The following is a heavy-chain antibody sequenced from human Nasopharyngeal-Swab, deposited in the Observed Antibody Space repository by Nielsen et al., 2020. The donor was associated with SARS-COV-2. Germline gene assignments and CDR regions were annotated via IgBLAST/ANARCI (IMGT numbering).Heavy chain of an antibody. V-gene: IGHV3-53*01. CDR3: ARVLDGYNGFDY. Sequence: VRQMPGKGLEWVSIIYPGGSTYYADSVKGRFTISRDSSRNTLYLQMNSLTAEDTAVYYCARVLDGYNGFDYWGQGTLVTVSS. CDR2: IYPGGST. D-gene: IGHD5-24*01. J-gene: IGHJ4*02.